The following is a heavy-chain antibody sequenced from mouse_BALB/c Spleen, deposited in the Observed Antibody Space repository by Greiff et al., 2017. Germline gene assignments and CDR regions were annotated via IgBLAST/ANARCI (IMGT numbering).Heavy chain of an antibody. CDR2: ISSGGSYT. D-gene: IGHD1-2*01. CDR3: ARETTATWFAY. J-gene: IGHJ3*01. CDR1: GFTFSSYA. Sequence: EVKLVESGGGLVKPGGSLKLSCAASGFTFSSYAMSWVRQSPEKRLEWVAEISSGGSYTYYPDTVTGRFTISRDNAKNTLYLEMSSLRSEDTAMYYCARETTATWFAYWGQGTLVTVSA. V-gene: IGHV5-9-4*01.